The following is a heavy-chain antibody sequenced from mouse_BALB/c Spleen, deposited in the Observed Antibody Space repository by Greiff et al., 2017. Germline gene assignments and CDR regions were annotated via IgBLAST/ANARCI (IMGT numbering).Heavy chain of an antibody. V-gene: IGHV1-7*01. CDR1: GYTFTSYW. D-gene: IGHD3-3*01. CDR2: INPSTGYT. CDR3: ARPGTERYYFDY. J-gene: IGHJ2*01. Sequence: VMLVESGAELAKPGASVKMSCKASGYTFTSYWMHWVKQRPGQGLEWIGYINPSTGYTEYNQKFKDKATLTADKSSSTAYMQLSSLTSEDSAVYYCARPGTERYYFDYWGQGTTLTVSS.